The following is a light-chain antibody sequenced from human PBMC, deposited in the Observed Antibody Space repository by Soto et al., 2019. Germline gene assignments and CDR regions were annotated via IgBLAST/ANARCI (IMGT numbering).Light chain of an antibody. Sequence: DIQMTQSPSSLSASVGDRITITCRASQSISSYLNWYQQKPGKAPKLLISAASSLQSGVPSRFSGSGSGTDFTLTISSLRPEDFATYYCQQSHSPSEYTFGQGTKLEIK. V-gene: IGKV1-39*01. CDR1: QSISSY. J-gene: IGKJ2*01. CDR2: AAS. CDR3: QQSHSPSEYT.